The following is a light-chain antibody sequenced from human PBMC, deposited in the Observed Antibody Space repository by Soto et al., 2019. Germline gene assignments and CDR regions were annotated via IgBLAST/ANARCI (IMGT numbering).Light chain of an antibody. CDR1: TSDIGGYYF. CDR3: SSYRSSHSPFV. CDR2: DVS. Sequence: QSALTQPASVSGSPGQSITISCTGTTSDIGGYYFVSWYQQHPGKAPKLIIYDVSHRPSGVSTRFSGFKSGNPASLTISGLPAEDEAEYYCSSYRSSHSPFVLGTGTKLTVL. V-gene: IGLV2-14*03. J-gene: IGLJ1*01.